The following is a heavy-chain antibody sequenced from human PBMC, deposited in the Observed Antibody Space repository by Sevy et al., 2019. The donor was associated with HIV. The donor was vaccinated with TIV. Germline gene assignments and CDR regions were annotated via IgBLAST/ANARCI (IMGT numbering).Heavy chain of an antibody. J-gene: IGHJ4*02. V-gene: IGHV3-23*01. D-gene: IGHD3-10*01. CDR3: VKEGRDDFNPYLDF. CDR1: GFTFGSYM. Sequence: GGSLRLSCAGSGFTFGSYMMNWVRQAPGRGLEWMSRISRTGGNTEYGDSAKGRLTISRDNSKNTVYLQMKDLRAEDTALYYCVKEGRDDFNPYLDFWGQGILVTASS. CDR2: ISRTGGNT.